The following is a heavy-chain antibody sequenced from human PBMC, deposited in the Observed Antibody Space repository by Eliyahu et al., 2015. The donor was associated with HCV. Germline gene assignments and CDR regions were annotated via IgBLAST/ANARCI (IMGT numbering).Heavy chain of an antibody. CDR2: ISSSSSYI. CDR1: GFTFSSYS. D-gene: IGHD5-12*01. Sequence: EVQLVESGGGLVKPGGSLRLSCAASGFTFSSYSMNWVRQAPGKGLEWVSSISSSSSYIYYADSVKGRFTISRDNAKNSLYLQMNSLRAEDTAVYYCARLKGWGRDVNIVATIGLNYAFDIWGQGTMVTVSS. CDR3: ARLKGWGRDVNIVATIGLNYAFDI. J-gene: IGHJ3*02. V-gene: IGHV3-21*01.